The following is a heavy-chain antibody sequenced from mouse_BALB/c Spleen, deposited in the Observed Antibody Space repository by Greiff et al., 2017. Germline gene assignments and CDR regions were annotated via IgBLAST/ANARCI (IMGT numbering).Heavy chain of an antibody. J-gene: IGHJ1*01. CDR1: GYTFTSYV. CDR2: INPYNDGT. V-gene: IGHV1-14*01. Sequence: VQLQQSGPELVKPGASVKMSCKASGYTFTSYVMHWVKQKPGQGLEWIGYINPYNDGTKYNEKFKGKATLTSDKSSSTAYMELSSLTSEDSAVYYCASYYGSSYEYFDVWGAGTTVTGSS. CDR3: ASYYGSSYEYFDV. D-gene: IGHD1-1*01.